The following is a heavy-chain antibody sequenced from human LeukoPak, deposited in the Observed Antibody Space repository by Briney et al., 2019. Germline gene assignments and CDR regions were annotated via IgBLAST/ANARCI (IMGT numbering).Heavy chain of an antibody. J-gene: IGHJ4*02. CDR3: VRDRGYSTFDY. Sequence: GGSLRLSCAGSGFPFSNYWMAWVRQAPGKGLEWVANMKEDGGEISYVDSVKGRFTISRDNAKNSLDLQMTSLRVDDTDVYYCVRDRGYSTFDYWGQGTLVIVSS. V-gene: IGHV3-7*01. CDR2: MKEDGGEI. CDR1: GFPFSNYW. D-gene: IGHD4-23*01.